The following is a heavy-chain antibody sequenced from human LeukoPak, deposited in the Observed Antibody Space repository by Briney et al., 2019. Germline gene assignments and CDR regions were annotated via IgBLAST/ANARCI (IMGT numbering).Heavy chain of an antibody. V-gene: IGHV3-30*18. CDR3: AKVSRSTFFTSAFDI. CDR1: GFTFTNYG. J-gene: IGHJ3*02. D-gene: IGHD3-3*01. Sequence: GGSLRLSCTASGFTFTNYGMHWVRQAPGKGLEWVAVISYDGSNKYYADSVKGRFTISRDNSKNTLYLQMNSLRAEDTAVYYCAKVSRSTFFTSAFDIWGQGTMVTVSS. CDR2: ISYDGSNK.